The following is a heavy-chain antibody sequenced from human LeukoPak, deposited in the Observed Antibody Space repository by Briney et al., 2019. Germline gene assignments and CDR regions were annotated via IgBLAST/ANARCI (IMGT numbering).Heavy chain of an antibody. D-gene: IGHD6-6*01. V-gene: IGHV4-34*01. J-gene: IGHJ6*03. CDR3: ARGMAARPIYYYYYMDV. CDR2: INHSGST. Sequence: SETLSLTCAVYGGSFSGYYWSWIRQPPGEGLEWIGEINHSGSTNYNPSLKSRVTISVDTSKNQFSLKLSSVTAADTAVYYCARGMAARPIYYYYYMDVWGKGTTVTVSS. CDR1: GGSFSGYY.